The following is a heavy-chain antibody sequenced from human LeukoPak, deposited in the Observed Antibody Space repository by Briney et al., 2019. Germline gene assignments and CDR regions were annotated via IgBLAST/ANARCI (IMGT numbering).Heavy chain of an antibody. CDR2: ISYDGSNK. J-gene: IGHJ6*02. D-gene: IGHD2-21*02. V-gene: IGHV3-30*03. CDR1: GFTFSSYG. Sequence: GRSLRLSCAASGFTFSSYGMHWVRQAPGKGLEWVAVISYDGSNKYYADSVKGRFTISRDNSKNTLYLQMNSLRAEDTAVYYCARGLRSRGMDVWGQGTTVTVSS. CDR3: ARGLRSRGMDV.